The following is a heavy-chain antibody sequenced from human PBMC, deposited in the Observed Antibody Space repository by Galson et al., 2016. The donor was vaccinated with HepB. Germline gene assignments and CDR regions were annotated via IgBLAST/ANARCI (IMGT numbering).Heavy chain of an antibody. CDR3: ARTVGVGATEDYFDY. J-gene: IGHJ4*02. V-gene: IGHV2-70*11. CDR2: IDWDDDK. Sequence: PALVKPTQTLTLTCTFSGFSLRTSGMCVTWIRQPPGKALEWLARIDWDDDKYYSTSLKTRLTISKDTSKNQVVLTLTNMDPVDTATYYCARTVGVGATEDYFDYWGQGTLVTVSS. CDR1: GFSLRTSGMC. D-gene: IGHD1-26*01.